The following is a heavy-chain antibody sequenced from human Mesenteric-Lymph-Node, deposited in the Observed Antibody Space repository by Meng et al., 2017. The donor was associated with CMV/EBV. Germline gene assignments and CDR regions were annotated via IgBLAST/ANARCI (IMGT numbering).Heavy chain of an antibody. CDR3: ARDPYGSGSYRTDYYYYYGMDV. D-gene: IGHD3-10*01. CDR2: IIPIFGTA. Sequence: SVKVSCKASGYTFTGYYMHWVRQAPGQGLEWMGGIIPIFGTANYAQKFQGRVTITTDESTSTAYMELSSLRSKDTAVYYCARDPYGSGSYRTDYYYYYGMDVWGQGTTVTVSS. V-gene: IGHV1-69*05. J-gene: IGHJ6*02. CDR1: GYTFTGYY.